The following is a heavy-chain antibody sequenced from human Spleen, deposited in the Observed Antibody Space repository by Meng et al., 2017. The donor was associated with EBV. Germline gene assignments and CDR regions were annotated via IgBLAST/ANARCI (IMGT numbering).Heavy chain of an antibody. J-gene: IGHJ4*02. CDR1: GYSFTDFS. D-gene: IGHD5-18*01. Sequence: QVQLVQSGAEVEKPGAPVEVSCKASGYSFTDFSIHWVRQVPGQGLEWMGRLNPNSGGTNYAQNFQGRVTMTSDTSISTAYMALSGLTSDDTAVYYCASAYIYVFDYWGQGTLVTVSS. CDR2: LNPNSGGT. V-gene: IGHV1-2*06. CDR3: ASAYIYVFDY.